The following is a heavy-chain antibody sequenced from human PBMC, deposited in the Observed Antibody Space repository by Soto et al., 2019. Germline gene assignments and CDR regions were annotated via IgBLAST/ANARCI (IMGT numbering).Heavy chain of an antibody. CDR2: VSYDGGIK. Sequence: QMQLVESGGGVVQPGTSLRVSCAASGFTFSHYGIHWVRQAPGKGLEWVAVVSYDGGIKLYADSVRDRFAISRDNSKNTLYLQMNSLGPDDTAVYYCAKLPWGFNYYYRSDYRATDNDAFDIWGQGTMVTVSS. CDR3: AKLPWGFNYYYRSDYRATDNDAFDI. V-gene: IGHV3-30*18. D-gene: IGHD3-22*01. CDR1: GFTFSHYG. J-gene: IGHJ3*02.